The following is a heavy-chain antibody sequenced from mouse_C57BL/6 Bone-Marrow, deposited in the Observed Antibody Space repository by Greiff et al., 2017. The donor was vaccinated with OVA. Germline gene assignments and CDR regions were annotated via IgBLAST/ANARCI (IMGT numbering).Heavy chain of an antibody. V-gene: IGHV1-76*01. CDR2: IYPGSGNT. CDR3: ARDHYGSYYFDY. D-gene: IGHD1-1*01. J-gene: IGHJ2*01. CDR1: GYTFTDYY. Sequence: QVQLQQSGAELVRPGASVKLSCKASGYTFTDYYINWVKQRPGQGLEWIARIYPGSGNTYYNEKFKGKATLTAEKSSSTASMQLSSLTSEDSAVYFCARDHYGSYYFDYWGQGTTLTVSS.